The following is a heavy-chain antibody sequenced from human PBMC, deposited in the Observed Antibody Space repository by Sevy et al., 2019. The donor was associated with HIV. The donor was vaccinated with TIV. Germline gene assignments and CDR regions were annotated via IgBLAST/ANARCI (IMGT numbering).Heavy chain of an antibody. CDR2: ISGSGGST. V-gene: IGHV3-23*01. D-gene: IGHD3-3*01. J-gene: IGHJ4*02. CDR3: AKDGGGVRFLEWLLSYFDY. CDR1: GFTFSSYA. Sequence: GGSLRLSCAASGFTFSSYAMSWVRQAPGKGLEWVSAISGSGGSTYYADSVKGRFTISRDNSKNTLYLQMNSLRAEDKGVYYLAKDGGGVRFLEWLLSYFDYWGQGTLVTVSS.